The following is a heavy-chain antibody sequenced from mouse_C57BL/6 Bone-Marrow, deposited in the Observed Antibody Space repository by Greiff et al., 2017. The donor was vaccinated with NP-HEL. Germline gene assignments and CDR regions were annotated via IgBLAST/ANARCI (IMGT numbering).Heavy chain of an antibody. V-gene: IGHV5-17*01. CDR2: ISSGSSTI. CDR3: ARRDLLGAMDG. CDR1: GFTFSDYG. J-gene: IGHJ4*01. D-gene: IGHD1-1*01. Sequence: EVKLQESGGGLVKPGGSLKLSCAASGFTFSDYGMHWVRQAPEKGLEWVAYISSGSSTIYYAHTVKGRFTISRDNAKNTLFLQMISLRSEDTAMYYCARRDLLGAMDGWGQGTSVTASS.